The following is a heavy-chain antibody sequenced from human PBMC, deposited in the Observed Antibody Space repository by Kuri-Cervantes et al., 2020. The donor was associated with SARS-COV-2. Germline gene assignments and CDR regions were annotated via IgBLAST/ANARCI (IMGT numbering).Heavy chain of an antibody. CDR1: GGSISSSSYY. CDR3: ARNSGYSSGWFYYYYYMDV. D-gene: IGHD6-19*01. V-gene: IGHV4-39*07. J-gene: IGHJ6*03. CDR2: SYHSGST. Sequence: SETLSLTCTVSGGSISSSSYYWGWIRQPPGKGLEWIGSSYHSGSTYYNPSLKSRVTISVDTSKNQFSLKLSSVTAADTAVYYCARNSGYSSGWFYYYYYMDVWGKGTTVTVSS.